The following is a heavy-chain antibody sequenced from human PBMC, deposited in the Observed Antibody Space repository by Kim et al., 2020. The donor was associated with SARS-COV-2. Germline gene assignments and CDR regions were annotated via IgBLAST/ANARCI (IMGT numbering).Heavy chain of an antibody. Sequence: GGSLRLSCAASGITVSSNYMTWVRQAPGKGLEWVSVRYTGGNTYYADSVKGRFTISRDNSKNTLYLQMNSLRAEDTAVYYCARGDTQYTARFQHWGQGTLVTVSS. CDR3: ARGDTQYTARFQH. D-gene: IGHD1-1*01. J-gene: IGHJ1*01. CDR2: RYTGGNT. CDR1: GITVSSNY. V-gene: IGHV3-53*01.